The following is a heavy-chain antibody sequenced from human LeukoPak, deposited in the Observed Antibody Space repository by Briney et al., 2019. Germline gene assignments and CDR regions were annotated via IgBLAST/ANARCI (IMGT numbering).Heavy chain of an antibody. D-gene: IGHD1-20*01. CDR3: ARLTGTRYFDY. CDR2: ISSSSSYI. V-gene: IGHV3-21*01. J-gene: IGHJ4*02. CDR1: GFTFSSYS. Sequence: GGSLRLSCAASGFTFSSYSMNWVRQAPGKGLEWVSSISSSSSYIYYADSVKGRFTISRDNAKNSLYLQMNSLRAEDTAVYYCARLTGTRYFDYWGQGTLVTVSS.